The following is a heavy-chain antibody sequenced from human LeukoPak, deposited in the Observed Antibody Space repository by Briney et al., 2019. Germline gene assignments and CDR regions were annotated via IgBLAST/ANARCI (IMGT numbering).Heavy chain of an antibody. CDR3: STGGLSMIATLDY. Sequence: GGSLRLSCAASGFTFSNYAMSWVRQAPGKGPEWVGRIKSKGDGGTIDYAAPVKGRFTISRDDSENTLYLQMNSLKTEDTAVYYCSTGGLSMIATLDYWGQGTLVTVSS. V-gene: IGHV3-15*01. CDR1: GFTFSNYA. CDR2: IKSKGDGGTI. D-gene: IGHD3-22*01. J-gene: IGHJ4*02.